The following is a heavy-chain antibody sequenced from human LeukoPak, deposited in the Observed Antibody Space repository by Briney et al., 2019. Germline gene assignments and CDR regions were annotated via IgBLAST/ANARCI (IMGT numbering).Heavy chain of an antibody. D-gene: IGHD5-12*01. Sequence: SMKVSCKASGYTFTSYAMNWVRQAPGQGLEWMGGIIPIYGTANYAQKFQGRVTITADESTSTAYMDLSSLRSDDTAVYYCARGIVATMFAYWGQGTLVTVSS. J-gene: IGHJ4*02. CDR1: GYTFTSYA. CDR2: IIPIYGTA. CDR3: ARGIVATMFAY. V-gene: IGHV1-69*13.